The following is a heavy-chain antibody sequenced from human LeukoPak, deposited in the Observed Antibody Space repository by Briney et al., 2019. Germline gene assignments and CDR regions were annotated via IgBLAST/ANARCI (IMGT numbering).Heavy chain of an antibody. CDR2: IRYDGSSE. Sequence: GRSLRLSCAASGCTFSTYGTHWVRQAPGKGLEWVAVIRYDGSSEYYADSVKGRFIISRDNSKNTLYLQMNSLRAEDTAVYYCARYCSGGSCYMGLIWGQGTLVTVSS. CDR1: GCTFSTYG. V-gene: IGHV3-33*01. CDR3: ARYCSGGSCYMGLI. D-gene: IGHD2-15*01. J-gene: IGHJ4*02.